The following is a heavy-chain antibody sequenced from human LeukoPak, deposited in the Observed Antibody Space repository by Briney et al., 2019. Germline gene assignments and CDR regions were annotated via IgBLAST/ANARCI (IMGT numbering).Heavy chain of an antibody. CDR3: ARTNYSYFDY. Sequence: SETLSLTCTVSGGSISSYYWSWIRQPPGKGLEWIGYIYYSGSTNYNPSLKSRVTISVDTSKNQFSLKLSFVTAADTAVYYCARTNYSYFDYWGRGTLVTVSS. V-gene: IGHV4-59*01. CDR1: GGSISSYY. D-gene: IGHD2-21*01. CDR2: IYYSGST. J-gene: IGHJ4*02.